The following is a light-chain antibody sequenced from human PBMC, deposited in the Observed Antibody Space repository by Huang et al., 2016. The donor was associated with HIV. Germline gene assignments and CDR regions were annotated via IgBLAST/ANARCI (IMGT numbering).Light chain of an antibody. CDR3: QQRFSTTIT. J-gene: IGKJ5*01. Sequence: DIQMTQSPPSLSASVGDSVTIACRASQTVNTYLNWYQQKPGEAPRLLIFAASSLRSGVPSRFSGSGSGTEFTLTISSLQLEDFATYYCQQRFSTTITFGQGTRLDIK. CDR2: AAS. CDR1: QTVNTY. V-gene: IGKV1-39*01.